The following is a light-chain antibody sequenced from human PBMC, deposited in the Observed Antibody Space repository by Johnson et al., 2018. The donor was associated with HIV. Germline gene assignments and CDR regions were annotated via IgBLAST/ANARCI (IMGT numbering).Light chain of an antibody. CDR1: SSKIENNY. Sequence: QSILTQPPSVSAAPGQRVTISCSGNSSKIENNYVSWYQQFPERAPKLLIYDNTKRPSGIPDRFSGSKSDTSATLAITGLQTGDEADYYCGTWDSRLTAYVFRTGTKVTV. CDR2: DNT. J-gene: IGLJ1*01. V-gene: IGLV1-51*01. CDR3: GTWDSRLTAYV.